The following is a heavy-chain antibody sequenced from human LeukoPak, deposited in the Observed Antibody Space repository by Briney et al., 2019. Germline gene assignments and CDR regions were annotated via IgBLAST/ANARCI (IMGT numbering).Heavy chain of an antibody. Sequence: GGSLRLSCAPSGFTFSSYWMHWVRQAPGKGLVWVSRIDTDGSRTNYADSVKGRLTISRDNARNTLYLQMNSLRAEDTAVYYCARGLLGIDYWGQGTLVTVSS. CDR1: GFTFSSYW. V-gene: IGHV3-74*01. D-gene: IGHD2-8*02. CDR2: IDTDGSRT. J-gene: IGHJ4*02. CDR3: ARGLLGIDY.